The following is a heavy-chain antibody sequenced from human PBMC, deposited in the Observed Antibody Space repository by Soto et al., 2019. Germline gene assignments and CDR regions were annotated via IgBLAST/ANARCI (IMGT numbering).Heavy chain of an antibody. CDR3: ARQHPLDSRVWYD. J-gene: IGHJ4*02. CDR1: GDSFTGFW. CDR2: IYPRDSDV. Sequence: PGESLKISCNVFGDSFTGFWVCWVRQVPGKGLEWVASIYPRDSDVRYNPSFQGQVTISADRSTTTAYLQWSSLKASDTAIYYCARQHPLDSRVWYDWGQGTLVTVSS. V-gene: IGHV5-51*01. D-gene: IGHD6-19*01.